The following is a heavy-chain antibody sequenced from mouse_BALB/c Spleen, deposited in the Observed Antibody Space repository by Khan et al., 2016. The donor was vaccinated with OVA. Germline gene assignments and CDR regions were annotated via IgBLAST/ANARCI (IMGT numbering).Heavy chain of an antibody. V-gene: IGHV1S29*02. J-gene: IGHJ3*01. Sequence: VQLKESGPELVKPGASVKMSCKASGYTFTDYNMHWVKQSHGKSLAWIGYIYPYNGGTGYNQKFKSKATLTVDNSSSPAYMEHHSLPSADSEVIYWGRGEDSSGYVGGFAYWGQGTLVTVSA. CDR1: GYTFTDYN. CDR2: IYPYNGGT. D-gene: IGHD3-2*01. CDR3: GRGEDSSGYVGGFAY.